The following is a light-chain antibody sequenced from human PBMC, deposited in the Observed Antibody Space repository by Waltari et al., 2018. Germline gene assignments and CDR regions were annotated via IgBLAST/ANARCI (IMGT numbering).Light chain of an antibody. V-gene: IGKV3-11*01. Sequence: EIVLTQSPDTLSLSPGERATLSCRASQSVTNYLAWYQQKPGQAPSVLIYSASNRATGVPARFSGNGSGTDFTLTICSLEPEDFAVYYCQQRSNWPRTFGQGTKVEVK. CDR3: QQRSNWPRT. J-gene: IGKJ1*01. CDR2: SAS. CDR1: QSVTNY.